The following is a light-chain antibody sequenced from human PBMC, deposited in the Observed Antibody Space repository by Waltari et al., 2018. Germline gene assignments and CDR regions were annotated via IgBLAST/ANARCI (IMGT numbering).Light chain of an antibody. J-gene: IGKJ1*01. CDR2: GAS. V-gene: IGKV3-20*01. Sequence: EIVLTQSPGTLSLSPGERATLSCSTRQRVSRAFAWSQQKPGQAPKLLIYGASNRAPGIPDRFSGSGSGTDCSLTISSLEAEDFAVYYCQHYLRLPATFGQGTKVEIK. CDR3: QHYLRLPAT. CDR1: QRVSRA.